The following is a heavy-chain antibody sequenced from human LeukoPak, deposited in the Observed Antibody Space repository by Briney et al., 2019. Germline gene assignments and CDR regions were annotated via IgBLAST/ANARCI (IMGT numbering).Heavy chain of an antibody. J-gene: IGHJ6*03. CDR1: GGSISSYY. V-gene: IGHV4-59*01. CDR3: ARDLRITMVRGVISYYYYYMDV. Sequence: PSETLSPTCTVSGGSISSYYWSWIRQPPGKGLEWIGYIYYSGSTNYNPSLKSRVTISVDTSKNQFSLKLSSVTAADTAVYYCARDLRITMVRGVISYYYYYMDVGGKGTTVTVPS. D-gene: IGHD3-10*01. CDR2: IYYSGST.